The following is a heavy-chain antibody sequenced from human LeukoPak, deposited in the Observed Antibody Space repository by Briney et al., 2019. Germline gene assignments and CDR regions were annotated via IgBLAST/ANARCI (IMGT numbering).Heavy chain of an antibody. D-gene: IGHD6-13*01. CDR2: IYSGGTT. Sequence: GGSLRLSCAASGFTVTNKYMTWVRQAPGKGLEWVSVIYSGGTTYYADSVKGRFTISRDNSKNTLYLQMNSLRAEDTAVYYCARAPAAAGLFDYWGQGALVTVSS. J-gene: IGHJ4*02. V-gene: IGHV3-66*01. CDR3: ARAPAAAGLFDY. CDR1: GFTVTNKY.